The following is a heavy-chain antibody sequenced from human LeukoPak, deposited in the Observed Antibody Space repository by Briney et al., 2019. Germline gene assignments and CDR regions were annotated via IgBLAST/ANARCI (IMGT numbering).Heavy chain of an antibody. Sequence: GESLKISCKGPGYSFTSYWIGWVRQMPGKGLEWMGIIYPGDSDTRYSPSFQGQVTISADKSISTAYLQWSSLKASDTAMYYCARQNSLDVDSSGYYPEYFQHWGQGTLVTVSS. CDR2: IYPGDSDT. CDR1: GYSFTSYW. J-gene: IGHJ1*01. CDR3: ARQNSLDVDSSGYYPEYFQH. D-gene: IGHD3-22*01. V-gene: IGHV5-51*01.